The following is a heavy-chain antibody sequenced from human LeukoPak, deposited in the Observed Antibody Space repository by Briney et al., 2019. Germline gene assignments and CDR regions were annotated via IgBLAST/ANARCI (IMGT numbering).Heavy chain of an antibody. CDR2: INPNSGGT. D-gene: IGHD3-10*01. CDR1: GHTFTGYY. CDR3: TRDQRQHSGLY. J-gene: IGHJ4*02. Sequence: ASVKVSCKASGHTFTGYYTHWVRQSPGQGLEWIGWINPNSGGTKYEQKFQGRVTMTRDTSISTAYMDLGRLTSDDTAVYYCTRDQRQHSGLYWGQGNLVTVSS. V-gene: IGHV1-2*02.